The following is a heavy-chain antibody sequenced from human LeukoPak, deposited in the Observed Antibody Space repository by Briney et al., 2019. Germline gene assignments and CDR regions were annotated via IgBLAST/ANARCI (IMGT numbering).Heavy chain of an antibody. CDR2: IIPILGIA. V-gene: IGHV1-69*04. CDR1: GGTFSSYA. D-gene: IGHD6-19*01. CDR3: AEHHSIAVAGHVQYYFDY. J-gene: IGHJ4*02. Sequence: SVKVSCKASGGTFSSYAISWVRQAPGQGLEWMGRIIPILGIANYAQKFQGRVTITADKSTSTAYMELSSLRSEDTAVYYCAEHHSIAVAGHVQYYFDYWGQGALVTVSS.